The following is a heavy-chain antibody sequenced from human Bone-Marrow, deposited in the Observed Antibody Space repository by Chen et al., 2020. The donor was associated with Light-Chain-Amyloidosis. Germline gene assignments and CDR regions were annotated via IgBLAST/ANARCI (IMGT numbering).Heavy chain of an antibody. V-gene: IGHV4-38-2*02. D-gene: IGHD3-3*01. J-gene: IGHJ3*02. CDR2: IYHSGST. CDR1: GYSMSSGYY. CDR3: AMERITIFGVPPDAFDI. Sequence: TLAXXCTVSGYSMSSGYYWSWIRQPPGKGLEWIGSIYHSGSTYYNPSLKSRVTISVDTSKNQFSLKLSSVTAADTAVYYCAMERITIFGVPPDAFDIWGQGTMVTVSS.